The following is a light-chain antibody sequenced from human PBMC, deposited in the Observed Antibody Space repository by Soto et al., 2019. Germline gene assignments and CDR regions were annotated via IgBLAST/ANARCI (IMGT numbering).Light chain of an antibody. CDR2: DAS. J-gene: IGKJ4*01. CDR3: QQYNDWPLT. V-gene: IGKV3D-15*01. Sequence: EIVLTQSPATLSSSPGERATLSCRASQTVNSRLAWYQQKPGQAPRLLIYDASSRATGIPARFSGSGSGTEFSLTISSMQSEDFAVYYCQQYNDWPLTFGGGTKVDIK. CDR1: QTVNSR.